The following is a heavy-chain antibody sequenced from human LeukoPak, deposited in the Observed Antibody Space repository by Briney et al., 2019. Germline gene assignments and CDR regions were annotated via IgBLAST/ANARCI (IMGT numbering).Heavy chain of an antibody. CDR1: GGSISSYY. CDR3: ARGDQLLCDY. J-gene: IGHJ4*02. V-gene: IGHV4-59*01. Sequence: SETLSLTCTVSGGSISSYYWSWIRQPPGKGLEWVGYIYYSGSTNYNPSLKSRVTISVDTSKNQSSLKLSSVTAADTAVYYCARGDQLLCDYWGQGTLVTVSS. CDR2: IYYSGST. D-gene: IGHD2-2*01.